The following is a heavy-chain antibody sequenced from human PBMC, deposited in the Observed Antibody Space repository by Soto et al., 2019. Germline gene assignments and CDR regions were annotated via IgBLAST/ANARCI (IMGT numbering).Heavy chain of an antibody. Sequence: GGSLRLSCAASGFTVSSNYMSWVRQAPGKGLEWVSVIYSGGSTYYADSVKGRFTISRDNSKNTLYLQMNSLRAEDTAVYYCASAILGVLYYYGMDVWGQGTTVTVSS. D-gene: IGHD3-10*01. CDR2: IYSGGST. CDR1: GFTVSSNY. J-gene: IGHJ6*02. V-gene: IGHV3-53*01. CDR3: ASAILGVLYYYGMDV.